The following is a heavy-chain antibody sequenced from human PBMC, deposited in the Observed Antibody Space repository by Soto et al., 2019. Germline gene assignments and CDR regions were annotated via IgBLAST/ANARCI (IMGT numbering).Heavy chain of an antibody. V-gene: IGHV1-69*13. J-gene: IGHJ4*02. Sequence: SVKVSCKTSGGTFSSYAISWVRQAPGQGLEWMGGIIPMFGTANYAQKLQGRVTITADESTSTAYMELSSLRSEDTAVYYCARSRANYYDSRGYYYSTFDYWGQGTLVTVSS. CDR3: ARSRANYYDSRGYYYSTFDY. CDR2: IIPMFGTA. D-gene: IGHD3-22*01. CDR1: GGTFSSYA.